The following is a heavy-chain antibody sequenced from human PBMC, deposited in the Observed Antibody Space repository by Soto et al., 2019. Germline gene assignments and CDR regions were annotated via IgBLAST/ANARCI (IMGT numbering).Heavy chain of an antibody. V-gene: IGHV3-66*01. Sequence: EVQLVESGGGLVQPGGSLRLSCAASGFSVSSKYMSWVRQAPGKGLEWVSLIQSGGSTYYAGSVKGRFTISRDNSKNTLFLQMNSLRVEDTAVYYCTTDDVHCNGGRCYGGRMDEGGKGTTV. CDR1: GFSVSSKY. CDR2: IQSGGST. J-gene: IGHJ6*03. D-gene: IGHD2-15*01. CDR3: TTDDVHCNGGRCYGGRMDE.